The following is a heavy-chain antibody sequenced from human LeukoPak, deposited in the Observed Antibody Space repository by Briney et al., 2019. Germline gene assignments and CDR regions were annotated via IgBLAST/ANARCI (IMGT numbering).Heavy chain of an antibody. CDR3: AKDRVSISCLDY. J-gene: IGHJ4*02. CDR2: ISGSGGNT. D-gene: IGHD6-13*01. V-gene: IGHV3-23*01. Sequence: GGSLRLSCAASGFTFSSYAMSWVRQAPGKGLEWVSAISGSGGNTFYADSVKGRFPLSREHSKDTLYLQMNSLRAADTALYYCAKDRVSISCLDYWGQGTLVTVSS. CDR1: GFTFSSYA.